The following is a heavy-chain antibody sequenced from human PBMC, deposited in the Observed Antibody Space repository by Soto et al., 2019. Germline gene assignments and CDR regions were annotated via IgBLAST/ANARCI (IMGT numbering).Heavy chain of an antibody. CDR2: IFTSGNT. J-gene: IGHJ6*02. D-gene: IGHD6-6*01. CDR1: GGSMNDYY. Sequence: QVQLQESGPGLVKPSETLSLTCTVSGGSMNDYYWSWIRQPAGKGLEWIGRIFTSGNTNYNPSLRSRLTMSVDTSTNQVSLRLTSVTAADTAVYYCASGRLVSRYYGLDVWGQGTTFTVSS. CDR3: ASGRLVSRYYGLDV. V-gene: IGHV4-4*07.